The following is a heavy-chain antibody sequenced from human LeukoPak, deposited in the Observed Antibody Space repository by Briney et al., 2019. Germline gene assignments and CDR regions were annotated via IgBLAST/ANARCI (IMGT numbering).Heavy chain of an antibody. CDR1: GYTFTRYG. V-gene: IGHV1-18*04. CDR3: AREGYCSGGSCYSDGYYYYGMDV. J-gene: IGHJ6*04. CDR2: ISAYNGNT. Sequence: ASVKVSCKASGYTFTRYGISWVRQAPGQGLEWMGWISAYNGNTNYAQKLQGRVTMITDTSTSTAYMELRSLRSDDTAVYYCAREGYCSGGSCYSDGYYYYGMDVWGKGTTVTVSS. D-gene: IGHD2-15*01.